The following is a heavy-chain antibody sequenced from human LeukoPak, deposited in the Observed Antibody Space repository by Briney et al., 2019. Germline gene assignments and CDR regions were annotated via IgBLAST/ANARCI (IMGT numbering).Heavy chain of an antibody. V-gene: IGHV3-11*01. CDR1: GFTFSDYY. CDR3: AKRLLYSSGWYYFDH. CDR2: ISSSGSTI. J-gene: IGHJ4*02. D-gene: IGHD6-19*01. Sequence: GGSLRLSCAASGFTFSDYYMSWIRQAPGKGLEWVSYISSSGSTIYYADSVKGRFTISRDNAKNSLYLQMNSLRAEDTAVYYCAKRLLYSSGWYYFDHWGQGTLVTVSS.